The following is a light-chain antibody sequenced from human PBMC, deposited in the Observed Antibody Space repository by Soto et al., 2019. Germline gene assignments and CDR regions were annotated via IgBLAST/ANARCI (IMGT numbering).Light chain of an antibody. CDR3: QQFNSCRIT. J-gene: IGKJ5*01. V-gene: IGKV1-13*02. Sequence: AIQVTQSPSSLSASVGDRVTMTCRARQDFRGALAWYQQKSWKPPNLLIYDVSTLEGGVPSRFSGSGSRTEFTLTISSLLAEDFGTYYCQQFNSCRITIGHGTRLEIK. CDR1: QDFRGA. CDR2: DVS.